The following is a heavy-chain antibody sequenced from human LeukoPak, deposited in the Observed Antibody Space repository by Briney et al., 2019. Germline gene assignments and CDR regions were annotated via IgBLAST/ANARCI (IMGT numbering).Heavy chain of an antibody. CDR3: ARDTSNYGAFDI. CDR1: GGTFSSYA. J-gene: IGHJ3*02. Sequence: SVKVSCKASGGTFSSYAISWVRQAPGQGLEWMGGIIPIFGTANYAQKFQGRDTITADESTSTAYMELSSLRSEDTAVYYCARDTSNYGAFDIWGQGTMVTVSS. V-gene: IGHV1-69*01. CDR2: IIPIFGTA. D-gene: IGHD4-11*01.